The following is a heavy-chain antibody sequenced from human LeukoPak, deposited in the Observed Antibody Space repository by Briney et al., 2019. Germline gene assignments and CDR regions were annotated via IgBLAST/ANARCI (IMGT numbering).Heavy chain of an antibody. J-gene: IGHJ4*02. V-gene: IGHV1-69*13. CDR1: GGTFSSYA. CDR3: ARVLLLWFGESTWDTYFDY. CDR2: IIPIFGTA. Sequence: SVKVSCKASGGTFSSYAISWVRQAPGQGLEWMGGIIPIFGTANYAQKFQGRVTITADESTSTAYMELRSLRSDDTAVYYCARVLLLWFGESTWDTYFDYWGQGTLVTVSS. D-gene: IGHD3-10*01.